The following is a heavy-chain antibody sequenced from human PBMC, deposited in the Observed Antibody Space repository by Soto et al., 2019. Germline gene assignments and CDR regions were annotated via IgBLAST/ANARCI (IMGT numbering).Heavy chain of an antibody. Sequence: KFQGRVTITRDTSASTAYMELSSLRSEDTAVYYCARGGSGYAFDIWGQGTMVTVSS. V-gene: IGHV1-3*01. CDR3: ARGGSGYAFDI. D-gene: IGHD3-22*01. J-gene: IGHJ3*02.